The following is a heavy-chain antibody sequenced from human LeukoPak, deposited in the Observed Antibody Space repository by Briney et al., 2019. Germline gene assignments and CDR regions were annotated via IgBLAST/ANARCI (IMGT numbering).Heavy chain of an antibody. Sequence: ASVKVSCKASGYTFTSYGISWVRQAPGQGLEWMGWVSAYNGNTNYAQKLQGRVTMTTDTSTSTACMELRSLRSDDTAVYYCAGSPPYSGYGHLDYWGQGTLVTVSS. V-gene: IGHV1-18*01. CDR2: VSAYNGNT. CDR3: AGSPPYSGYGHLDY. CDR1: GYTFTSYG. J-gene: IGHJ4*02. D-gene: IGHD5-12*01.